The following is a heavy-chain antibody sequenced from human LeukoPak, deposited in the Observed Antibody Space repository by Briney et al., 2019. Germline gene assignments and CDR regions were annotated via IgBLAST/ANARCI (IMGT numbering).Heavy chain of an antibody. CDR1: GFTFSDYY. J-gene: IGHJ4*02. Sequence: GGSLRLSCAASGFTFSDYYMSWIRQAPGKGLEWVSYISSSGSTIYYADSVRGRFINSRDNAKNSLYLQMNSLRVEDTAVYYCARDELWSFDYWGQGILVTVSS. CDR2: ISSSGSTI. D-gene: IGHD1-26*01. CDR3: ARDELWSFDY. V-gene: IGHV3-11*04.